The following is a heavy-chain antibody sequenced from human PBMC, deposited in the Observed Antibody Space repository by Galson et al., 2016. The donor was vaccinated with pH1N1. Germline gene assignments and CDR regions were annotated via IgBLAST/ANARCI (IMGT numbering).Heavy chain of an antibody. Sequence: SVKVSCKASGYTFARFYLHWVRQAPGQGLEWMGWIDPKSGNTHYAQKFQGRVNVTRDTSISTAYMHLSELPYDDAAVYYCARVPPTEPFDYWGQGALVTVSS. J-gene: IGHJ4*02. V-gene: IGHV1-2*02. CDR2: IDPKSGNT. CDR3: ARVPPTEPFDY. CDR1: GYTFARFY.